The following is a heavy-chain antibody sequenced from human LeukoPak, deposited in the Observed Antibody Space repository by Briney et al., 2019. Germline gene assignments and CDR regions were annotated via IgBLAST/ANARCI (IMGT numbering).Heavy chain of an antibody. J-gene: IGHJ4*02. CDR3: AKDRYSYAFEYSDS. Sequence: PGGSLRLSCAASGFTFSSYSMNWVRQAPGKGLDWVAVISNDGSKKYYADCVKGRFTISRDNSKNTLSLQVSSLRTEDTAVYYCAKDRYSYAFEYSDSWGQGTLVTVSS. CDR1: GFTFSSYS. D-gene: IGHD5-18*01. CDR2: ISNDGSKK. V-gene: IGHV3-30*18.